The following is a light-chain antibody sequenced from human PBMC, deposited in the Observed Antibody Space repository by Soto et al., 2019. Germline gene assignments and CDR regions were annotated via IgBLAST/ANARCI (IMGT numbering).Light chain of an antibody. CDR1: QSISTW. CDR2: MAS. Sequence: DIQMTQSPSTLSASVGDRVTITCRASQSISTWLAWYQQKPGKAPKLLIYMASTLESGVPSRFSGSASGTEFTLTISSLQPDDFATYYCQQSYSTPYTFGQGTKLEIK. V-gene: IGKV1-5*03. CDR3: QQSYSTPYT. J-gene: IGKJ2*01.